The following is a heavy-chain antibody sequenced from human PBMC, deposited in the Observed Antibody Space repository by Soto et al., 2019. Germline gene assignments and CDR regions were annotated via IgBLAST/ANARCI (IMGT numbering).Heavy chain of an antibody. CDR3: ARDPLPAVPNLEFDY. V-gene: IGHV3-33*08. J-gene: IGHJ4*02. Sequence: PGGSLRLSCAASGFPFSSYVMSWVRQAPGKGLEWVAGIRGDGSNKYYADSVKGRFTISRDNSKNTLYLQMNSLRAEDTAVYYCARDPLPAVPNLEFDYCGQGTLVTVSS. CDR1: GFPFSSYV. D-gene: IGHD2-2*01. CDR2: IRGDGSNK.